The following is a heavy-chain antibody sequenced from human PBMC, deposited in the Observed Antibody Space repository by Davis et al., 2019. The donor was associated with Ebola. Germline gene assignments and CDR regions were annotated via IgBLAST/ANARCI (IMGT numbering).Heavy chain of an antibody. CDR2: ISSSSSYI. V-gene: IGHV3-21*01. CDR1: GFTFSSYS. Sequence: GESLKISCAASGFTFSSYSMNWVRQAPGKGLEWVSSISSSSSYIYYADSVKGRFTISRDNAKKTLYLQMNSLRAEDTAIYYCVRDAVVKGYQELLRPRCMDVWGQGTTVIVSS. CDR3: VRDAVVKGYQELLRPRCMDV. J-gene: IGHJ6*02. D-gene: IGHD1-26*01.